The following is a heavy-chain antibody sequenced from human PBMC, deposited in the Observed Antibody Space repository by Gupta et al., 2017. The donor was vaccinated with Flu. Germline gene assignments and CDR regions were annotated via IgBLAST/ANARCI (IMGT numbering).Heavy chain of an antibody. CDR2: INHSGST. J-gene: IGHJ4*02. D-gene: IGHD1-26*01. CDR1: GGSFSGYY. CDR3: ARPRGSYPNRGRFDY. Sequence: QVQLQQWGAGLLKPSETLSLSCAVYGGSFSGYYWSWIRQPPGKGLEWIGEINHSGSTNYDPSLKSRVTISVDTSKNQFSLKLSSVTAADTAVYYCARPRGSYPNRGRFDYWGQGTLVTVSS. V-gene: IGHV4-34*01.